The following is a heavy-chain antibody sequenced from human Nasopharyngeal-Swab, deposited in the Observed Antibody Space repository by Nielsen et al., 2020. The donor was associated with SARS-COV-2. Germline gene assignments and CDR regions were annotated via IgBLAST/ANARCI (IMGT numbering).Heavy chain of an antibody. CDR3: GRISPHDFHIDY. CDR1: GFPLTTSEMC. J-gene: IGHJ4*02. Sequence: SGPTLVKPTQTPRLTCPFPGFPLTTSEMCVTWVRHPQGKALDCLEPIDWGDDKYYSTSLKTRLTISKDTSNNQVVLTMANMDPGDTATYYCGRISPHDFHIDYWGQGTLVTVSS. V-gene: IGHV2-70*18. D-gene: IGHD2-21*02. CDR2: IDWGDDK.